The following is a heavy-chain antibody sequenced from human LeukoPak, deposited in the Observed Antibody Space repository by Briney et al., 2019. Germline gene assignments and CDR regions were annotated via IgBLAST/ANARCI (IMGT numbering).Heavy chain of an antibody. CDR2: INPSGGST. CDR1: GYTFTSYY. D-gene: IGHD1-26*01. J-gene: IGHJ6*02. V-gene: IGHV1-46*01. CDR3: ARALVGATDCYGMDV. Sequence: GASVKVSCKASGYTFTSYYMHWVRQAPGQGLEWMGIINPSGGSTSYAQKFQGRVTMTRDTSTSTVYMELSSLRSEDTAVYYCARALVGATDCYGMDVWGQGTTVTVSS.